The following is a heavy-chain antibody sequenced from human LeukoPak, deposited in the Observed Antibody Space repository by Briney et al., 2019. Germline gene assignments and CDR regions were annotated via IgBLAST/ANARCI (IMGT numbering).Heavy chain of an antibody. Sequence: PSETLSLTCTVSGGSISSSSYYWGWIRQPPGKGLEWIGSISYTGSTYYNPSLKSRVTISVDTSKNQFSLKLSSVTAADTAVYYCASGNWFDPWGQGTLVTVSS. CDR3: ASGNWFDP. CDR2: ISYTGST. CDR1: GGSISSSSYY. J-gene: IGHJ5*02. V-gene: IGHV4-39*07.